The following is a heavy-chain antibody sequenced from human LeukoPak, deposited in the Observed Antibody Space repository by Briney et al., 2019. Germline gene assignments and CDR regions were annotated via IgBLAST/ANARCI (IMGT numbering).Heavy chain of an antibody. CDR1: GGSFSGYY. V-gene: IGHV4-34*01. J-gene: IGHJ6*02. D-gene: IGHD1-14*01. Sequence: SETLSLTCAVYGGSFSGYYWSWLRQPPGKGLEWIGEINHSGSTNYNPSLKSRVTISVDTSKNQFSLKLSSVTAADTAVYYCARNKGKPRARSYYYYYGMDVWGQGTTVTVSS. CDR3: ARNKGKPRARSYYYYYGMDV. CDR2: INHSGST.